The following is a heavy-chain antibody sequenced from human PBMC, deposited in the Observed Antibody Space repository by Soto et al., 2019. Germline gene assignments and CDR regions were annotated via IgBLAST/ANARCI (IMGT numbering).Heavy chain of an antibody. V-gene: IGHV1-18*01. J-gene: IGHJ4*02. CDR2: ISAYNGNT. CDR1: GYTITSYA. CDR3: ARSVPPAGY. Sequence: QVQLVQSGAEVKKPGASVKVSCKASGYTITSYAISWGRQAPGQGLEWMGWISAYNGNTNYAQKLQRRITMTTNTSTTTAYKELRSLRSDDTAVYYAARSVPPAGYWGQGTLVTVSS.